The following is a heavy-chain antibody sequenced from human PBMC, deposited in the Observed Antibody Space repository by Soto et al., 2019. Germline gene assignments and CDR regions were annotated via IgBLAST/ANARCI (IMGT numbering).Heavy chain of an antibody. J-gene: IGHJ6*03. CDR1: DDSINSDKYY. CDR3: ARGIVDTGRVTSLWTRAVDYYYMDV. CDR2: IYYRGNA. Sequence: SETLSLTCSVSDDSINSDKYYWGWIRQPPGKGLEWIGSIYYRGNAYYNPSLQTRVTISVDTSKSQVSLKLSSVTAADTAVYYCARGIVDTGRVTSLWTRAVDYYYMDVWGKGATVTVSS. D-gene: IGHD5-18*01. V-gene: IGHV4-39*01.